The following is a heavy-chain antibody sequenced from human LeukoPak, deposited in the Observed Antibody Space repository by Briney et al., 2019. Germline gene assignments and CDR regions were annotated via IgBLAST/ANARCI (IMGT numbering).Heavy chain of an antibody. CDR1: GFSFSSYA. V-gene: IGHV3-23*01. D-gene: IGHD3-22*01. CDR3: AKGSYYDSSGSFYFDY. J-gene: IGHJ4*02. Sequence: GGSLRLSCAASGFSFSSYAMSWVRQAPGKGLEWVSTISGSGRSTYYADSVKGRFTISRDNSKNTLYVQVNSLGTEDTAAYYCAKGSYYDSSGSFYFDYWGQGTLVTVSS. CDR2: ISGSGRST.